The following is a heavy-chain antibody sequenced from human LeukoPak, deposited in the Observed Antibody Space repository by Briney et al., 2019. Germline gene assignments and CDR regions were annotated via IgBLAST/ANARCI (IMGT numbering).Heavy chain of an antibody. J-gene: IGHJ3*02. Sequence: GGSLRLSCAASGFTVSSNYMSWVRQAPGKGLEWVANIKQDGSEKYYVDSVKGRFTISRDNAKNSLYLQMNSLRAEDTAVYYCARPHYYDRAGAFDIWGQGTMVTVSS. CDR2: IKQDGSEK. CDR1: GFTVSSNY. D-gene: IGHD3-22*01. V-gene: IGHV3-7*01. CDR3: ARPHYYDRAGAFDI.